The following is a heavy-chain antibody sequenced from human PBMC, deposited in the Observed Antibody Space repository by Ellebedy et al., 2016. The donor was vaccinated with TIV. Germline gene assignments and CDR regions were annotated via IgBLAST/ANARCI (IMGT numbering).Heavy chain of an antibody. CDR1: GFTFSSYW. V-gene: IGHV3-74*01. CDR3: ARDPATYNYGSGFDY. J-gene: IGHJ4*02. CDR2: INSDGSST. Sequence: GESLKISCAASGFTFSSYWMHWVRQAPGKGLVLVSRINSDGSSTSYADSVKGRFTISRDNAKNTLYLQMNSLRAEDTAVYYCARDPATYNYGSGFDYWGQGTLVTVSS. D-gene: IGHD3-10*01.